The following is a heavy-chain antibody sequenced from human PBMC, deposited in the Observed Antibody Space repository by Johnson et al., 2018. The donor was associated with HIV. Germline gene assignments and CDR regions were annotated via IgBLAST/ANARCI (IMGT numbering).Heavy chain of an antibody. CDR1: GFTFSSYG. CDR3: AKDGAKYYYDSSGYRDAFDI. D-gene: IGHD3-22*01. Sequence: VQLVESGGGVVQPGGSLRLSCAASGFTFSSYGMHWVRQAPGKGLEWVAFIRYDGSNKYYADSVKGRFTISRDNSKNTLYLQINSLRAEDTAVYYCAKDGAKYYYDSSGYRDAFDIWGQGTMVTVSS. V-gene: IGHV3-30*02. CDR2: IRYDGSNK. J-gene: IGHJ3*02.